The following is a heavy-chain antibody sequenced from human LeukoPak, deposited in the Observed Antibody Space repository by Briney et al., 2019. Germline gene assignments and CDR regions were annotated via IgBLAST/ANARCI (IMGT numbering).Heavy chain of an antibody. D-gene: IGHD5-12*01. J-gene: IGHJ6*03. Sequence: GGSLRLSCAASGFTFDDYGMSWVRQAPGKGLEWVSGINWNGGSTGYADSVKGRFTISRDNAKNSLYLQMNSLRAEDTAVYYCAKDGGYSGYPSNYYMDVWGKGTTVTISS. V-gene: IGHV3-20*04. CDR2: INWNGGST. CDR3: AKDGGYSGYPSNYYMDV. CDR1: GFTFDDYG.